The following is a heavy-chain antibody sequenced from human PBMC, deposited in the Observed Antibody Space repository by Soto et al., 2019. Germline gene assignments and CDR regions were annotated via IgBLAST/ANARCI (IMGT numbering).Heavy chain of an antibody. Sequence: WASVKVSCKASGGTFSSYAISWVRQAPGQGLEWMGGIIPIFGTANYAQKFQGRVTITADKSTSTAYMELSSLRSEDTVVYYCALGFWSGYPKWFDPWGQATLVTVSP. D-gene: IGHD3-3*01. J-gene: IGHJ5*02. V-gene: IGHV1-69*06. CDR3: ALGFWSGYPKWFDP. CDR1: GGTFSSYA. CDR2: IIPIFGTA.